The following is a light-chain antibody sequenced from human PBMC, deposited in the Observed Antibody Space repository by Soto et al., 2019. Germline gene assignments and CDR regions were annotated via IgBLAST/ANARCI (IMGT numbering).Light chain of an antibody. Sequence: EIVLTQSPATLSLSPGERATLSCRASQSVGNYLAWFQHKPGQAPRLLVYDASNRATGIPARFSGSGSGTDFTLTISSLEPEDFAVYYCQQRTDCPITFGQGTRLEIK. J-gene: IGKJ5*01. CDR3: QQRTDCPIT. V-gene: IGKV3-11*01. CDR1: QSVGNY. CDR2: DAS.